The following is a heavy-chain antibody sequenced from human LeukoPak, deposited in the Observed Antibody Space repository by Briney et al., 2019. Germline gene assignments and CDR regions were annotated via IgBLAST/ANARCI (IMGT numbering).Heavy chain of an antibody. Sequence: GGSLRLSCAASGFTFDDYAMHWVRQAPGKGLEWVSGISWNSGSIGYADSVKGRFTISRDNAKNSLYLQMNSLRAEDTALYYCAKDKTYYYGSGSQAGFDYWGQGTLVTVSS. J-gene: IGHJ4*02. V-gene: IGHV3-9*01. D-gene: IGHD3-10*01. CDR2: ISWNSGSI. CDR3: AKDKTYYYGSGSQAGFDY. CDR1: GFTFDDYA.